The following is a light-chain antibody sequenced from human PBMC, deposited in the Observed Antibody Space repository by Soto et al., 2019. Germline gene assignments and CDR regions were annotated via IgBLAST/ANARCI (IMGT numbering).Light chain of an antibody. Sequence: DIQLTHSPSFLSASVGDRDTVSCRASQDISTYLAWFQQKPGNVPQLLVYPASTLQDGVPSRFSGLGSGTAFTLPINNLQAEDFPTYYCQHLRAYPLSFGQGTKLDI. V-gene: IGKV1-9*01. CDR3: QHLRAYPLS. CDR2: PAS. CDR1: QDISTY. J-gene: IGKJ2*03.